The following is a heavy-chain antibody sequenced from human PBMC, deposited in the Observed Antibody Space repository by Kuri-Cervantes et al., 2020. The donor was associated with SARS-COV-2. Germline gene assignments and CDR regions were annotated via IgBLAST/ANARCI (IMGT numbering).Heavy chain of an antibody. CDR3: ARITLYGDYFDY. CDR1: GFTFSDYY. V-gene: IGHV3-11*03. J-gene: IGHJ4*02. CDR2: ISTSSSYI. D-gene: IGHD4-17*01. Sequence: GESLKIPCAASGFTFSDYYMSWIRQAPGKGLEWVSYISTSSSYIYYADSVKGRFTISRGNAKNSLYLQMNTLRAEDTALYYCARITLYGDYFDYWGQGTLVTVSS.